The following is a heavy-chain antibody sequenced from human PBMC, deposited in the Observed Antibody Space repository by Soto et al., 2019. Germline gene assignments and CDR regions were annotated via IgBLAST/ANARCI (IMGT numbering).Heavy chain of an antibody. CDR1: GGSISSGGYY. Sequence: PSETLSLTCTFSGGSISSGGYYWSWIRQHPGKGLEWIGYIYYSGSTYYNPSLKSRVTISVDTSKNQFSLKLSSVTAADTAVYYCARDQGSITSRAFDYWGQGTLVTVSS. CDR2: IYYSGST. V-gene: IGHV4-31*03. D-gene: IGHD3-16*01. CDR3: ARDQGSITSRAFDY. J-gene: IGHJ4*02.